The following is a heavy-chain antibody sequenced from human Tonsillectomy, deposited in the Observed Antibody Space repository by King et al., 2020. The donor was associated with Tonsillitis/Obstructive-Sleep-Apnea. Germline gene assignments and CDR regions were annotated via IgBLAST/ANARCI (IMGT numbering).Heavy chain of an antibody. V-gene: IGHV3-23*04. CDR1: GFTFSSYA. Sequence: VQLVESGGGVVQPGGSLRLSCAASGFTFSSYAMSWVRQAPVKGLEWVSAISGNGGNTYYADSVKGRFTISRDNSKNTLYLQVNSLRAEDTAVYLCGKEAPAVAGTVYVEDWGQGTLVTVSS. CDR3: GKEAPAVAGTVYVED. CDR2: ISGNGGNT. D-gene: IGHD6-19*01. J-gene: IGHJ4*02.